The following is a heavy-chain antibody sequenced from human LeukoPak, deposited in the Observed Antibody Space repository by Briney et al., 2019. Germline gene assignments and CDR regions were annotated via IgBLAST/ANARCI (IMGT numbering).Heavy chain of an antibody. D-gene: IGHD1-26*01. J-gene: IGHJ4*02. CDR1: GFTFSSYG. V-gene: IGHV3-30*18. Sequence: GGSLRLSCAASGFTFSSYGMHWVRQAPGKGLEWVAVISYDGSNKYYADSVKGRFTISRDNSKNTLYLQMNSLRAEDTAVYYRAKEKVGATRPGDYWGQGTLVTVSS. CDR2: ISYDGSNK. CDR3: AKEKVGATRPGDY.